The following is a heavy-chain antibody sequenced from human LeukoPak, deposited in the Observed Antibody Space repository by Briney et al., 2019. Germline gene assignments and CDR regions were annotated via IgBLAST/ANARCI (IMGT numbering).Heavy chain of an antibody. Sequence: VASVKVSCKASGVTFSSYAISWVRQAPGQGLEWMGGIIPIFGTANYAQKFQGRVTITADESTSTAYMELSSLRAEDTAVYYCATYYYDSSGYYYPRDYRGKGTLVTVSS. CDR1: GVTFSSYA. V-gene: IGHV1-69*13. CDR2: IIPIFGTA. D-gene: IGHD3-22*01. J-gene: IGHJ4*02. CDR3: ATYYYDSSGYYYPRDY.